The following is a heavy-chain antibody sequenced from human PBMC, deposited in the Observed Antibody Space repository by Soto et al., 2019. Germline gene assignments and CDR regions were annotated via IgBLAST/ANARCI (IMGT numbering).Heavy chain of an antibody. V-gene: IGHV4-30-4*01. CDR2: IYYSGNT. CDR3: AREGGVPTPNSFYYGLAV. Sequence: SETLSLTCAVSGGSINSPDYYWSWVRLPLGKGLEWLGYIYYSGNTHYTPSLKSRLTFELDTSQNHFSLKLTSVTVADTAVYFCAREGGVPTPNSFYYGLAVWGQGTSVTVSS. CDR1: GGSINSPDYY. D-gene: IGHD2-15*01. J-gene: IGHJ6*02.